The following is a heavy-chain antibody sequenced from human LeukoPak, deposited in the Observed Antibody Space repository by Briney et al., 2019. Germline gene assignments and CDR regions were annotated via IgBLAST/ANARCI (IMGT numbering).Heavy chain of an antibody. J-gene: IGHJ4*02. CDR2: IRSKANSYAT. CDR3: TREYYYGSGSYPRTNDY. D-gene: IGHD3-10*01. CDR1: GFTFSGSA. V-gene: IGHV3-73*01. Sequence: GGSLSLSCAASGFTFSGSAMNWVRQASGKGLEWVGRIRSKANSYATAYAASVKGIFTISRDDSKNTAYLQMNSLKTEDTAVYYCTREYYYGSGSYPRTNDYWGQGTLVTVSS.